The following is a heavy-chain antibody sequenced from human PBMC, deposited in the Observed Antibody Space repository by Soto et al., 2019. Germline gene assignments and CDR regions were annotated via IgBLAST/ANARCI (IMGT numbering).Heavy chain of an antibody. CDR1: GYSFTNYG. D-gene: IGHD6-19*01. V-gene: IGHV1-18*01. Sequence: QDQLVQSGVEVKKPGASVKVSCKASGYSFTNYGITWVRQAPGQGCEWMGWISAYNGNTNYAQKFQGRVTLTTDASTSTDYLELRSLRSDDTAVYYCARDRGVAPPVAGNTHYYYYMDVWGKGTTVTVSS. J-gene: IGHJ6*03. CDR3: ARDRGVAPPVAGNTHYYYYMDV. CDR2: ISAYNGNT.